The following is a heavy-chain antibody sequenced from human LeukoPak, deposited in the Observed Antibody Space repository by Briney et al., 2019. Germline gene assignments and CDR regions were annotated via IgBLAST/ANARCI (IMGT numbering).Heavy chain of an antibody. D-gene: IGHD2-2*01. Sequence: ASVKVSCKASGYTFTYYYMHWVRQAPGHGLECMGWINPNSGDTIFAQKFQGRVTMTRDTSISTAYLELSRLTSDDTAVYYCARDGPCSSASCQNFDYWGQGTLFTVSS. CDR1: GYTFTYYY. J-gene: IGHJ4*02. CDR3: ARDGPCSSASCQNFDY. V-gene: IGHV1-2*02. CDR2: INPNSGDT.